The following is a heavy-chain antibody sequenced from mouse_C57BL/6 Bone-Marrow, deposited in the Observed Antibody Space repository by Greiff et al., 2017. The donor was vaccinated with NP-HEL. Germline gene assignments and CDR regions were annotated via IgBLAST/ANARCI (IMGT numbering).Heavy chain of an antibody. CDR1: EYEFPSHD. D-gene: IGHD1-1*01. CDR2: INSDGGST. CDR3: ASLYGSSYESYWYFDV. J-gene: IGHJ1*03. V-gene: IGHV5-2*01. Sequence: EVQGVESGGGLVQPGESLKLSCESNEYEFPSHDMSWVRKTPEKRLELVAAINSDGGSTYYPDTMERRFIISRDNTKKTLYLQMSSLRSEDTALYYCASLYGSSYESYWYFDVWGTGTTVTVSS.